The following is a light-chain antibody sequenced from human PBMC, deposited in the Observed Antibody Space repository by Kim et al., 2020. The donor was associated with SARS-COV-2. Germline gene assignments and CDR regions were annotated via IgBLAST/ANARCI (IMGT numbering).Light chain of an antibody. CDR1: KLGDKY. CDR3: QAWDSSTAV. J-gene: IGLJ2*01. CDR2: QDS. V-gene: IGLV3-1*01. Sequence: SVHQGQTARITCSGDKLGDKYACWYQQKPGQSPVLVIYQDSKRPSGIPERFSGSNSGNTATLTISGTQAMDEADYYCQAWDSSTAVFGGGTQLTVL.